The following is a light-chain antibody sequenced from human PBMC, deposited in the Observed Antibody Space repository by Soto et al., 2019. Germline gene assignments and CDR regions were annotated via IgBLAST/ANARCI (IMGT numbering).Light chain of an antibody. CDR3: QQYNAYPWT. Sequence: DIQMTQSPSTLSASVGDRVTITCRASQSISSWLAWYQQKPGKAPKLLMYDASSLDSGVPSRFSGSGSGTEFTLTISSLQPDDFATYYCQQYNAYPWTCGQGTKGEIK. J-gene: IGKJ1*01. CDR2: DAS. V-gene: IGKV1-5*01. CDR1: QSISSW.